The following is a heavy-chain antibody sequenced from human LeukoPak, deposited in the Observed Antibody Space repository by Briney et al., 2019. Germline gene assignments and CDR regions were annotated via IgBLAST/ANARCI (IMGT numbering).Heavy chain of an antibody. V-gene: IGHV4-39*07. CDR2: IDHSGNT. D-gene: IGHD3-22*01. CDR1: GGSISSGGYY. CDR3: ARIRVSKGIGAPGYNYVSYYGMDV. J-gene: IGHJ6*02. Sequence: PSETLSLTCTVSGGSISSGGYYWSWIRQPPGKGLEWIGEIDHSGNTNYNPSLESRVTISIDTSKNQFSLKLNSVTAADTAVYYCARIRVSKGIGAPGYNYVSYYGMDVWGQGTTVTVSS.